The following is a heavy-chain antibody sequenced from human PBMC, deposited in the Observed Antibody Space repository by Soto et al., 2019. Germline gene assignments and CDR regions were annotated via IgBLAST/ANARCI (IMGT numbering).Heavy chain of an antibody. CDR3: ARSADYGDDHDAFDI. J-gene: IGHJ3*02. CDR1: GGTFSSYA. D-gene: IGHD4-17*01. Sequence: QVQLVQSGAEVKKPGSSVKVSCKASGGTFSSYAISWVRQAPGQGLEWMGGIIPIFGTANYAQKFQGRVTIXXDXAXXTAYMGLSSLRSEDTAVYYCARSADYGDDHDAFDIWGQGTMVTVSS. CDR2: IIPIFGTA. V-gene: IGHV1-69*12.